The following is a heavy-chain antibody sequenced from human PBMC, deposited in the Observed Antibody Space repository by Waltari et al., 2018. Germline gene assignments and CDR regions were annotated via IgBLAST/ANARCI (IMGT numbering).Heavy chain of an antibody. V-gene: IGHV4-39*01. CDR2: VYYTGDP. Sequence: QMQLQESGPGLVKPSETLSLTCTVSGGFISTETYWAWVRQPPGGGLAWIGVVYYTGDPSSHPPPKSRVTLFVATSQNQFSLNLNSVTAADTAVYYCASPPRGSSYGSYDYWGQGTLVTVSS. J-gene: IGHJ4*02. D-gene: IGHD5-18*01. CDR1: GGFISTETY. CDR3: ASPPRGSSYGSYDY.